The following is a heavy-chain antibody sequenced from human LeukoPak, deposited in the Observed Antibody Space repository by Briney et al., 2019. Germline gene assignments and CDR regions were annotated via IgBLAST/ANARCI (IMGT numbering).Heavy chain of an antibody. D-gene: IGHD3-16*02. CDR2: MNPNSGNT. Sequence: ASVKVSCKASGYTFTSYDINWVRQATGQGLEWMGWMNPNSGNTGYAQKFQGRVTMTRNTSISTAYMELSSLRSEDTAVYYCAAYYDYVWGSYRYNYYFDYWGQGTLVTVSS. CDR1: GYTFTSYD. J-gene: IGHJ4*02. V-gene: IGHV1-8*01. CDR3: AAYYDYVWGSYRYNYYFDY.